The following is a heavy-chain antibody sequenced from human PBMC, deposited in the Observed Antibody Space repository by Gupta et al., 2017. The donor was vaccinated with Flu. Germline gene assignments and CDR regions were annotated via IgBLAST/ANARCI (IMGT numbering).Heavy chain of an antibody. V-gene: IGHV4-34*01. CDR2: INHSGST. J-gene: IGHJ4*01. CDR1: GGSFSGYC. D-gene: IGHD6-6*01. Sequence: QVQLQQWGAGLLKPSETLSLTCAVYGGSFSGYCWSWIRQPPGKGLEWIGEINHSGSTNYNPTLKRRVTISVDTSKNQFSRKLSSVTAAETAVYYCARGGGADGAARRAYYFDYWGHGTLVTVYS. CDR3: ARGGGADGAARRAYYFDY.